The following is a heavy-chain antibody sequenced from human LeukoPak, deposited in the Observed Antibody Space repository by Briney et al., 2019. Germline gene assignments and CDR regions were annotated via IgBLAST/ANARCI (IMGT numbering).Heavy chain of an antibody. CDR1: GFTFGDYA. Sequence: GGSLRLSCTASGFTFGDYAMSWVRQAPGTGLEWVGFIRSKAYGGTTEYAASAKGRFTISRDDSKSIAYLQMNSLKTEDTALYYCTTCRDSTRDDYFDYWGQGTLVTVSS. CDR3: TTCRDSTRDDYFDY. CDR2: IRSKAYGGTT. V-gene: IGHV3-49*04. D-gene: IGHD2/OR15-2a*01. J-gene: IGHJ4*02.